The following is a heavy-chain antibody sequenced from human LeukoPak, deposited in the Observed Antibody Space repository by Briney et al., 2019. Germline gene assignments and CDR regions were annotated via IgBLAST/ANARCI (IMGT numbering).Heavy chain of an antibody. Sequence: SETLSLTCTVSGVSIKSHYWSWIRRPPEKGLEWIGYIYYSGSTNSNPSLKSRVSMSVDTSKNQFSLKLSSVTAADTAVYYCVRVHSNWFDPWGQGTLVTVSS. J-gene: IGHJ5*02. CDR3: VRVHSNWFDP. D-gene: IGHD4-11*01. V-gene: IGHV4-59*11. CDR1: GVSIKSHY. CDR2: IYYSGST.